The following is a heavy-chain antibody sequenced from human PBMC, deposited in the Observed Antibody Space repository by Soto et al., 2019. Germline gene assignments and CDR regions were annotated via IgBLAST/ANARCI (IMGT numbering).Heavy chain of an antibody. CDR1: GYRFTNYW. CDR2: IYPGDSDT. D-gene: IGHD1-1*01. V-gene: IGHV5-51*01. J-gene: IGHJ3*02. Sequence: GESLKISCKGSGYRFTNYWIGWVRQMPGKGLEWMGIIYPGDSDTRYSPSFQGQVTISADKSINTAYLQWSSLKASDTATYYCARHPTGDAFEIWGQGTMVTVSS. CDR3: ARHPTGDAFEI.